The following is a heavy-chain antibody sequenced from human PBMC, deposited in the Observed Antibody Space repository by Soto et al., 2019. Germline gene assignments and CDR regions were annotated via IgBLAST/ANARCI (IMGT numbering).Heavy chain of an antibody. J-gene: IGHJ6*02. Sequence: GGSLRLSCAASGFTFSSYGMHWVRQAPGKGLEWVAVISYDGSNKYYADSVKGRFTISRDNSKNTLYLQMNSLRAEDTAVYYCAKDHGESLSPYCSGGSCKNYYSYAMDVWGQGTTVTVSS. D-gene: IGHD2-15*01. CDR2: ISYDGSNK. CDR1: GFTFSSYG. V-gene: IGHV3-30*18. CDR3: AKDHGESLSPYCSGGSCKNYYSYAMDV.